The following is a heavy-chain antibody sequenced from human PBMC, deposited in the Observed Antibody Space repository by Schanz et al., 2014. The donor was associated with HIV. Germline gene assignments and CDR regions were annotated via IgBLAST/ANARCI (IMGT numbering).Heavy chain of an antibody. CDR1: GFTFSSYA. Sequence: VQLVESGGGVVQPGRSLRLSCAASGFTFSSYAMHWVRQAPGKGLEWVSSISSSSSDKYYADSVKGRFTISRDNAKNSLYLQMNRLRAEDTAVYYCARVATSGFFDDYWGQGTLVTVSS. J-gene: IGHJ4*02. V-gene: IGHV3-21*01. D-gene: IGHD1-1*01. CDR3: ARVATSGFFDDY. CDR2: ISSSSSDK.